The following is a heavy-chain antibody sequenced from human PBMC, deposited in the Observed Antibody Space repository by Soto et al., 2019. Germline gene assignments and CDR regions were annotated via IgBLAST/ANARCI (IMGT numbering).Heavy chain of an antibody. CDR1: GYTFTSYC. CDR2: ISAYNGNT. Sequence: ASVNVSCTSSGYTFTSYCISWVRQASGQGLEWMGWISAYNGNTNYAKKLQGRVTMTTDTSTSTVYMELRSLRSDDTAVYYCARGYDSTAYFDYWGQGTLVTVSS. J-gene: IGHJ4*02. D-gene: IGHD3-22*01. CDR3: ARGYDSTAYFDY. V-gene: IGHV1-18*01.